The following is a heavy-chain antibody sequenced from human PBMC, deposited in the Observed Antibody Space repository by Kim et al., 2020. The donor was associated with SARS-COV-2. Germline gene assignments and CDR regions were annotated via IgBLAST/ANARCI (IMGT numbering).Heavy chain of an antibody. J-gene: IGHJ2*01. CDR2: INSDGSGT. V-gene: IGHV3-74*01. CDR1: GFTFSNYW. Sequence: GGSLRLSCGASGFTFSNYWMHWVRQAPGEGLVCVSRINSDGSGTSYADSVKGRFTISRDNTMSTLYLQMNSLRAEDTAVYYCARLNSYWHFDLWGRGTLVTVSS. CDR3: ARLNSYWHFDL.